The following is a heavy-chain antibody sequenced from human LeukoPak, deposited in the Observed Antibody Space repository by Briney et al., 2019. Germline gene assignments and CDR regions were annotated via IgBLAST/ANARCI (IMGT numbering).Heavy chain of an antibody. J-gene: IGHJ6*02. CDR2: TYYRSKWYN. D-gene: IGHD6-13*01. CDR1: GDSVSSNSAA. CDR3: AREQQLVRMNYYYYGMDV. Sequence: SQTLSLTCAISGDSVSSNSAAWNWIRQSPSRGLEWLGRTYYRSKWYNDYAVSVKSRITINPDTSKNQFSLQLNSVTPEDTAVYYCAREQQLVRMNYYYYGMDVWGQGTTVTVSS. V-gene: IGHV6-1*01.